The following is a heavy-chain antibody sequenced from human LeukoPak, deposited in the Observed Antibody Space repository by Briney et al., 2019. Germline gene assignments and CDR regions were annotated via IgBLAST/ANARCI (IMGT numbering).Heavy chain of an antibody. CDR1: GGSISSYY. J-gene: IGHJ6*02. D-gene: IGHD4-17*01. CDR2: IYYSGTT. V-gene: IGHV4-59*01. Sequence: SETLSPTCTVSGGSISSYYWSWIRQSPGKGLEWIGYIYYSGTTNYNPSLKSRVTISVDTSKNQFSLQLRSVTAADTAVYDCAREDPQTTVPEGMDVWGQGTTVTVSS. CDR3: AREDPQTTVPEGMDV.